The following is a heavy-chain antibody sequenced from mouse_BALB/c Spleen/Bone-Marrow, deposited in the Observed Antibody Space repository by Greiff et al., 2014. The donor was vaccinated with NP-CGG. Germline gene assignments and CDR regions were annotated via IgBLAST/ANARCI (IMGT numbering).Heavy chain of an antibody. CDR3: VRHGYFGNYYYALDY. Sequence: EVNVEESGGGLVQPKGSLKLSCAASGFTFNTYAMNWVRQAPGKGLEWVARIRSKSNNYATYYADTVKDRFTISRNVSQNMPSLQMNNMETEDTAMYYCVRHGYFGNYYYALDYWGQGTSVTVSS. J-gene: IGHJ4*01. V-gene: IGHV10-1*02. CDR2: IRSKSNNYAT. D-gene: IGHD2-1*01. CDR1: GFTFNTYA.